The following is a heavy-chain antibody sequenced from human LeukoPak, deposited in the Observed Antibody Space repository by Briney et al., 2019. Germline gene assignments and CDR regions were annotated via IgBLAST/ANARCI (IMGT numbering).Heavy chain of an antibody. J-gene: IGHJ5*02. Sequence: SETLSLTCTVSGGSISSSSYYWGWIRQPPGKGLEWIGSIYYSGSTYYNPSLKSRVTISVDTSKNQFSLKLSSVTAADTAVYYCARGGTLRAPFAWGQGTLVTVSS. CDR1: GGSISSSSYY. V-gene: IGHV4-39*01. CDR2: IYYSGST. D-gene: IGHD3-16*01. CDR3: ARGGTLRAPFA.